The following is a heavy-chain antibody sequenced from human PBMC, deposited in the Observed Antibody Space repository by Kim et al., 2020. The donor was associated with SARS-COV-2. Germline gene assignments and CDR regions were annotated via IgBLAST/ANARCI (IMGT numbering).Heavy chain of an antibody. CDR1: GFTFSSYA. V-gene: IGHV3-23*03. Sequence: GGSLRLSCAASGFTFSSYAMSWVRQAPGKGLEWVSVIYSGGSSTYYADSVKGRFTVSSDNSKNTLYLQMNSLRAEDTAVYYCAKTTVTTPIYYYGMDVWGQGTTVTVSS. CDR2: IYSGGSST. CDR3: AKTTVTTPIYYYGMDV. D-gene: IGHD4-17*01. J-gene: IGHJ6*02.